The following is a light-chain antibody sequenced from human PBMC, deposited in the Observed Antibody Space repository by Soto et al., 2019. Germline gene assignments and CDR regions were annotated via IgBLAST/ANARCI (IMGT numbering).Light chain of an antibody. CDR1: QSIGNS. V-gene: IGKV3-11*01. CDR2: GAS. CDR3: QQRGEWPPGAT. Sequence: ETVLTQSPATLSLSPGERATLPCRASQSIGNSLAWYQQKPGQAPSLLIYGASNRATGIPARFSGSGSGTDFTLTISSLEPEDFAVYYCQQRGEWPPGATFGQGTRLEIK. J-gene: IGKJ5*01.